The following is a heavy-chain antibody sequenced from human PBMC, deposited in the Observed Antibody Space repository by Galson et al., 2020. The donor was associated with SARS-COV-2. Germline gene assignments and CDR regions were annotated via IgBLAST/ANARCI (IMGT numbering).Heavy chain of an antibody. V-gene: IGHV4-4*07. CDR3: ARDGAGSPMSY. CDR2: IHTSGST. Sequence: SQTLSLTCTVSGGSISSYYWSWIRQPAGKELEWIGRIHTSGSTSYNPPLKSRVTMSVDTSKNQFSLKLSSVTAADTAVYYCARDGAGSPMSYWGQGTLVTVSS. J-gene: IGHJ4*02. CDR1: GGSISSYY. D-gene: IGHD1-26*01.